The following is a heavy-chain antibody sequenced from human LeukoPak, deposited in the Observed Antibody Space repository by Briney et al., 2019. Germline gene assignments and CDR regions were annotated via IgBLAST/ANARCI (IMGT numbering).Heavy chain of an antibody. V-gene: IGHV4-31*03. CDR1: GGPISRGGYY. J-gene: IGHJ4*02. CDR2: IYYSGST. D-gene: IGHD3-22*01. Sequence: SQTLSLTFTVSGGPISRGGYYWSWIRQHPGKGLGWIGYIYYSGSTYYNPSPKSRVTISVDTSKNQFSLKLSSVTAADTAVYYCARAGDSSGYYFDYWGQGTLVTVSS. CDR3: ARAGDSSGYYFDY.